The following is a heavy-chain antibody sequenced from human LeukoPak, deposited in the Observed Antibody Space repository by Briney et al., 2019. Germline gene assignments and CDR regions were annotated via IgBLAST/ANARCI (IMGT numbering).Heavy chain of an antibody. V-gene: IGHV4-39*01. CDR1: GGSISSSSYY. J-gene: IGHJ4*02. Sequence: SETLSLTCTVSGGSISSSSYYWGWIRQPPGKGLEWIGSIYYSGSTYYNPSLKSRVTISVDTSKNQFSLKLSSVTAADTAVYYCARFGVVIGQGDDYWGQGTLVTVS. D-gene: IGHD3-3*01. CDR2: IYYSGST. CDR3: ARFGVVIGQGDDY.